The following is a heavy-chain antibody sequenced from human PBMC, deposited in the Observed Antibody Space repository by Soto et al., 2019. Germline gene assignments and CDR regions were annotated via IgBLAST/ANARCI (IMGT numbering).Heavy chain of an antibody. CDR3: ARVAGYGSGNRFFDN. J-gene: IGHJ4*02. CDR1: GYPFSTYG. V-gene: IGHV1-18*01. D-gene: IGHD3-10*01. CDR2: SVANSGNR. Sequence: QVQLVQSGAEVTKPGASMKVSSKTSGYPFSTYGLSWVRQAPGQGLEWMGWSVANSGNRIYAQKFQGRVTMYTDRSTNTGYMELRSLTSDDSALYYCARVAGYGSGNRFFDNWGQGTLVTVS.